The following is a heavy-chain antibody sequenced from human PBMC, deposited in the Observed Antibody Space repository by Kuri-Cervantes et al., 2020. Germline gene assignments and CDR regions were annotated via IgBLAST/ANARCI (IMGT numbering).Heavy chain of an antibody. D-gene: IGHD6-13*01. CDR2: IYYSGST. CDR3: AREPDASDRAAAVDY. V-gene: IGHV4-30-4*08. J-gene: IGHJ4*02. CDR1: GGSISSGDYY. Sequence: SETLSLTCTVSGGSISSGDYYWSWIRQHPGEGLEWIGYIYYSGSTYYNPSLKSRVTISVDTSKNQFSLKLSSVTAADTAVYYCAREPDASDRAAAVDYWGQGTLVTVSS.